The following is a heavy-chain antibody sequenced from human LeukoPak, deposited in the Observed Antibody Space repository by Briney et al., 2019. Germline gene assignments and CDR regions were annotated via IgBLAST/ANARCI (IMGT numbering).Heavy chain of an antibody. V-gene: IGHV3-23*01. D-gene: IGHD5-12*01. CDR3: AKGTRGYTAYYFDF. J-gene: IGHJ4*02. CDR2: ISGSGAST. CDR1: GLTLTSYA. Sequence: GGPLRLSCAGSGLTLTSYAVSWVRQAPGKGLEWVSSISGSGASTYYADSVKGRFTISRDNSNNALYLQMNSLGAEDTAVYYCAKGTRGYTAYYFDFWSQGTLVTVSS.